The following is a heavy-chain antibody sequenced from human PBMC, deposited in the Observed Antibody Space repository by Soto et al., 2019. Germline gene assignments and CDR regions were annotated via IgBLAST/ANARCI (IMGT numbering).Heavy chain of an antibody. V-gene: IGHV5-51*01. CDR3: ARGASTMVRYEEVTGPPLYFDY. D-gene: IGHD3-10*01. Sequence: GESLKISCKGSGYSFTSYWIGWVRQMPGKGLEWMGIIYPGDSDTRYSPSFQGQVTISADKSISTAYLQWSSLKASDTAMYYCARGASTMVRYEEVTGPPLYFDYWGQGTLVTV. CDR1: GYSFTSYW. CDR2: IYPGDSDT. J-gene: IGHJ4*02.